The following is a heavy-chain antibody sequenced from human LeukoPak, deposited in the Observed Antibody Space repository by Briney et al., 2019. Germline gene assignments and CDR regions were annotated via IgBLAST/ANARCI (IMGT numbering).Heavy chain of an antibody. CDR3: AKGGGTGYSSSWYSN. Sequence: ASVKVSCKASGYTFTNYGISWVRQAPGQGLECMGWISAYNGNTKYVQKFQGRVTMTTDTSTSTAYMELRSLRSDDTAVYYCAKGGGTGYSSSWYSNWGQGTLVTVSS. CDR1: GYTFTNYG. CDR2: ISAYNGNT. D-gene: IGHD6-13*01. V-gene: IGHV1-18*01. J-gene: IGHJ4*02.